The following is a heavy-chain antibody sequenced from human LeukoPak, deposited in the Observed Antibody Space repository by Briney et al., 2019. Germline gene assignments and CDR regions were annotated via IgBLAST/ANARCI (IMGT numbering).Heavy chain of an antibody. CDR3: ARGGVNSDIVVVPAATYYYYGMDV. V-gene: IGHV4-34*01. CDR1: AGSFSGYY. CDR2: INHSGST. D-gene: IGHD2-2*01. Sequence: SETLSLTCAVYAGSFSGYYWSLIRQPPGKGLEWIGEINHSGSTNYNPSLKSRVTISVDTSKNQFSLKLSSVTAADTAVYYCARGGVNSDIVVVPAATYYYYGMDVWGQGTTVTVSS. J-gene: IGHJ6*02.